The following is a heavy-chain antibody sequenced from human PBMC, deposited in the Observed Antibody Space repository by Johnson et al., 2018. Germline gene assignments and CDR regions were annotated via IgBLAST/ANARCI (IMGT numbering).Heavy chain of an antibody. Sequence: QVQLVESGAEVKKHGASVKVSCKASGYVFIGYDINWVRQATGQGLEWMGWMNPNSGNTGSAPKFQGRVTMTRDTSTGTAYMELSSLGSEDTAVYYGARPASPYYDVWGESYMGAFDIWGQGTMVTVSS. J-gene: IGHJ3*02. D-gene: IGHD3-3*01. CDR2: MNPNSGNT. CDR1: GYVFIGYD. CDR3: ARPASPYYDVWGESYMGAFDI. V-gene: IGHV1-8*01.